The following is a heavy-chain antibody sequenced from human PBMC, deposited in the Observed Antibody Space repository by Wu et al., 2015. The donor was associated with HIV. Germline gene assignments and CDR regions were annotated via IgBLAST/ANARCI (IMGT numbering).Heavy chain of an antibody. CDR2: INPSGGAT. CDR1: GFIFTDYG. J-gene: IGHJ4*02. V-gene: IGHV1-2*02. CDR3: ARDATPITTEFDY. D-gene: IGHD4-11*01. Sequence: VQSGPEVKKPGASVKVACKASGFIFTDYGINWVRQAPGHGLEWMAWINPSGGATIYAEAFEGRVTVTTDTSMKTVYMELESLTSGDTAMYFCARDATPITTEFDYWGQGTLITVSS.